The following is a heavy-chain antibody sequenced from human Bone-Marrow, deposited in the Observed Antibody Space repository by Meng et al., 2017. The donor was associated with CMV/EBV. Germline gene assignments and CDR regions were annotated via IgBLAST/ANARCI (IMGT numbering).Heavy chain of an antibody. Sequence: EWQLLECGGGLFTPGVSLGLSCAASGFTFSSYAMGWVRQAPWKGLEWVSAISGSGGSTYYADSVKGRFTISRDNSKNTLYLQMNSLRAEDTAVYYCAKSDDYGDSDYWGQGTLVTVSS. D-gene: IGHD4-17*01. V-gene: IGHV3-23*01. CDR2: ISGSGGST. CDR3: AKSDDYGDSDY. CDR1: GFTFSSYA. J-gene: IGHJ4*02.